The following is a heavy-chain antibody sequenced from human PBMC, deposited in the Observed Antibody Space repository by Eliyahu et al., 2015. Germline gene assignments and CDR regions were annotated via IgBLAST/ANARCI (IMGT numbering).Heavy chain of an antibody. J-gene: IGHJ4*02. CDR3: VKGISCTGGACPHLATPFDY. Sequence: EVQLVESGGGLVQPGRSLRLSCAASGFPFDXYAMHWVRRAPGKGLEWVSGITWNSGNIDYADSVKGRVTISRDNAKNSLYLQMNSLRPEDTGIYYCVKGISCTGGACPHLATPFDYWGRGTLVTVSS. D-gene: IGHD2-8*02. CDR1: GFPFDXYA. V-gene: IGHV3-9*01. CDR2: ITWNSGNI.